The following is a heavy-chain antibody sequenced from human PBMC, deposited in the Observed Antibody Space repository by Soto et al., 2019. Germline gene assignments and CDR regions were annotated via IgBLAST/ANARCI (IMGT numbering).Heavy chain of an antibody. V-gene: IGHV4-59*01. CDR1: GGSISSYY. Sequence: SETLSLTCTVSGGSISSYYWNWIRQPPGKGLEWIGYIYSSGYTNYNPSLKTRVTMSVDTSKNQFSLKLSSASAADTAVYYCARGSSNDRSFGFDYWGQGTQVTVSS. CDR2: IYSSGYT. D-gene: IGHD3-22*01. CDR3: ARGSSNDRSFGFDY. J-gene: IGHJ4*02.